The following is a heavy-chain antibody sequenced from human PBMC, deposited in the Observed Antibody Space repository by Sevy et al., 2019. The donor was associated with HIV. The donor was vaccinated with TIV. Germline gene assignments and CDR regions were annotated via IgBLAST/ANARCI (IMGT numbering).Heavy chain of an antibody. CDR1: GGSISSSGYY. CDR3: ARLSVLPKFDY. CDR2: IYYSGST. V-gene: IGHV4-39*01. D-gene: IGHD2-8*01. Sequence: SETLSLTCTVSGGSISSSGYYWGWIRQPPGKGLEWIGSIYYSGSTYYNPSLKSRVTISVDTSKNQFSLKLSSVTAADTAVYYCARLSVLPKFDYWGQGTLVTVSS. J-gene: IGHJ4*02.